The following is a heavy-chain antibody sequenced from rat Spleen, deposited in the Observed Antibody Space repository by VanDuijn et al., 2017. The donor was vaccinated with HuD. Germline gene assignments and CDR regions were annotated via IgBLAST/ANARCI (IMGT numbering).Heavy chain of an antibody. Sequence: QVQLKESGPGLVQPSQTLSLTCTVSGFSLMDYSVHWVRQPPGKGLEWMGRMKYDGDTYYNSALKSRLSISRDTSKSQVFLKMNSLQTEDTAIYYCTANYGSYGFDYWGQGVMVTVSS. J-gene: IGHJ2*01. D-gene: IGHD1-3*01. CDR2: MKYDGDT. CDR1: GFSLMDYS. V-gene: IGHV2S30*01. CDR3: TANYGSYGFDY.